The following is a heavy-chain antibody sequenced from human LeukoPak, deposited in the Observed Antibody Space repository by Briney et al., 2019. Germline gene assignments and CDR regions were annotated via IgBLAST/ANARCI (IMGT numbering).Heavy chain of an antibody. D-gene: IGHD5-24*01. CDR2: IHRDGRT. Sequence: SETLSLTCAVSGXSISTSEWWIWVRQPPGQGLEWIGEIHRDGRTRYNPSLTSRVTMSMDYSKNQFSLNVRFVTAADTAVYYCARYGDGYRFAYWGQGTLVTVSS. CDR1: GXSISTSEW. J-gene: IGHJ4*02. CDR3: ARYGDGYRFAY. V-gene: IGHV4-4*02.